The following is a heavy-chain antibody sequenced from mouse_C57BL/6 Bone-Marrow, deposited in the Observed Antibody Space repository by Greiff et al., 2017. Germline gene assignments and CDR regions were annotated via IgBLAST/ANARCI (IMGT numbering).Heavy chain of an antibody. V-gene: IGHV1-59*01. J-gene: IGHJ2*01. CDR2: IDPSDSYT. Sequence: QVQLQQPGAELVRPGTSVKLSCKASGYTFTSYWMHWVKQRPGQGLEWIGVIDPSDSYTNYNQKFKGKATLTVDTSSSTAYMQLSSLTSEDSAVYYWARSGSLITTVVDNYWGQGTTLTVSS. CDR3: ARSGSLITTVVDNY. CDR1: GYTFTSYW. D-gene: IGHD1-1*01.